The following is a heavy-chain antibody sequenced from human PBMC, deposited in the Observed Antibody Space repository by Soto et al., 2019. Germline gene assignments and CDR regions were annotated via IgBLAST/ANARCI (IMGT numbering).Heavy chain of an antibody. CDR3: ARVITYYYYGMDV. J-gene: IGHJ6*02. V-gene: IGHV3-72*01. CDR1: GFTFSDHY. Sequence: PGGSLRLSCAASGFTFSDHYMDWVRQAPGKGLEWVGRTRNKANSYTTEYAASVKGRFTISRDDSKNSLYLQMNSLKTEDTAVYYFARVITYYYYGMDVWGQGTTVTVSS. CDR2: TRNKANSYTT. D-gene: IGHD3-16*01.